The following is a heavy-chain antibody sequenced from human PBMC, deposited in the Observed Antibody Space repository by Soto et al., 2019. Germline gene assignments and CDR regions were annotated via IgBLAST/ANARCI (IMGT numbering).Heavy chain of an antibody. V-gene: IGHV1-69*12. CDR1: GGTFSSYA. CDR2: IIPIFGTA. CDR3: ARVGGGTTVVIPNYYYYGMDV. J-gene: IGHJ6*02. D-gene: IGHD4-17*01. Sequence: QVQLVQSGAEVKKPGSSVKVSCKASGGTFSSYAISWVRQAPGQGLEWMGGIIPIFGTANYAQKFQGRVTITADESTSTAYMELSSLRSEDTAVYYCARVGGGTTVVIPNYYYYGMDVWGQGTTVTVSS.